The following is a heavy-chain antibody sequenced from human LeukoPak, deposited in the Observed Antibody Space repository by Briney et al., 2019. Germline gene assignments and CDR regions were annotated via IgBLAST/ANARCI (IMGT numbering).Heavy chain of an antibody. V-gene: IGHV4-34*01. CDR1: GGPYRGYY. Sequence: SETLSLTCAVYGGPYRGYYWRWLRQPPGKGLEWIGEINHSGSTNYNPSLKSRVTISVDTSKNQFSLKLSSVSAADTAVYYCAREGLRLGELSLLYFDYWGQGTLVTVSS. CDR2: INHSGST. D-gene: IGHD3-16*02. J-gene: IGHJ4*02. CDR3: AREGLRLGELSLLYFDY.